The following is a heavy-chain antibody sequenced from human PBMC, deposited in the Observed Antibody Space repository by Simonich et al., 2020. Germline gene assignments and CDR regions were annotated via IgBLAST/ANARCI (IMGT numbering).Heavy chain of an antibody. V-gene: IGHV3-7*01. Sequence: EVQLVESGGGLVKPGGSLRLSCAASGFTFSSYWMSWGRGPGEVLEWGANIKQDGSEKYYVASVKGRFTISRDNAKNSLYLQMNSLRAEDTAVYYCARDVRRDGFDYWGQGTLVTVSS. CDR3: ARDVRRDGFDY. CDR2: IKQDGSEK. J-gene: IGHJ4*02. CDR1: GFTFSSYW.